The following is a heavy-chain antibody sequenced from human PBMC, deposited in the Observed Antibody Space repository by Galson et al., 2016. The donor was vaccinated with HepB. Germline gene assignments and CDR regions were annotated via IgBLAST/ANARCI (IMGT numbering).Heavy chain of an antibody. CDR3: ARSGDGNWFES. D-gene: IGHD2-21*02. J-gene: IGHJ5*01. CDR2: ISAYNAYR. CDR1: GYTFTSYG. Sequence: QSGAEVKRPGASLKVSCKASGYTFTSYGIGWVRQAPGQGLEWMGWISAYNAYRDYPQKLQGRVTMTTDTSTSTDYMELSSLRSYDTAVYYCARSGDGNWFESWGQGTLVTVSS. V-gene: IGHV1-18*04.